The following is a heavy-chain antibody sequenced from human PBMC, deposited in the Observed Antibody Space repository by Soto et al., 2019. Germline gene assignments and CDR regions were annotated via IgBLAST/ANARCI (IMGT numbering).Heavy chain of an antibody. CDR1: GGTFSSYA. V-gene: IGHV1-69*13. CDR2: IIPIFGTA. J-gene: IGHJ6*02. CDR3: ASRNDIVVVPAAIAATAFNYYYYGMDV. D-gene: IGHD2-2*02. Sequence: SVKVSCKASGGTFSSYAISWVRQAPGQGLEWMGGIIPIFGTANYAQKFQGRVTITADESTSTAYMELSSLRSEDTAVYYCASRNDIVVVPAAIAATAFNYYYYGMDVWGQGTTVTVSS.